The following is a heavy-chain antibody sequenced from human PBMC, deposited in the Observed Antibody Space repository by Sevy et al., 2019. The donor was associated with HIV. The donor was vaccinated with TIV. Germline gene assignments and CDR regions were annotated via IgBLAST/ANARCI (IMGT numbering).Heavy chain of an antibody. CDR2: ISGSGGST. Sequence: GGSLRLSCAASGFTFSSYAMSWVRQAPGKGLEWVSAISGSGGSTYYADSVKGRFTISRDNSKNTLYLQMNSLGAEETTVYYCAKDPDYYDSSGYPGIEDYWGQGTLVTVSS. D-gene: IGHD3-22*01. CDR3: AKDPDYYDSSGYPGIEDY. V-gene: IGHV3-23*01. CDR1: GFTFSSYA. J-gene: IGHJ4*02.